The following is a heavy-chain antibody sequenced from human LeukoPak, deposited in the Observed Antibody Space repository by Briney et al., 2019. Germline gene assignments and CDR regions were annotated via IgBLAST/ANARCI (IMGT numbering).Heavy chain of an antibody. CDR3: TTDLPIVVANGYGMDV. D-gene: IGHD3-22*01. J-gene: IGHJ6*02. Sequence: GGSLRLSCAASGFAFSNYAMSWVRQAPGKGLEWVGRIKSKTDGGTTDYAAPVKGRFTISRDDSKNTLYLQMNSLKTEDTAVYYCTTDLPIVVANGYGMDVWGQGTTVTVSS. CDR2: IKSKTDGGTT. CDR1: GFAFSNYA. V-gene: IGHV3-15*01.